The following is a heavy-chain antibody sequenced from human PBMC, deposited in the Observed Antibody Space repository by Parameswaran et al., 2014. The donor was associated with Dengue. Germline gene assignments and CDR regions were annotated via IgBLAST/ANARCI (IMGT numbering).Heavy chain of an antibody. V-gene: IGHV4-59*12. Sequence: VRQAPGKGLEWIGHIYYSGSTNFNPSLKSRVTISVDTSKNQFSLKLSSVTAADTAVYYCARSYYDFWSGPIYWGQGTLVTVSS. D-gene: IGHD3-3*01. CDR3: ARSYYDFWSGPIY. CDR2: IYYSGST. J-gene: IGHJ4*02.